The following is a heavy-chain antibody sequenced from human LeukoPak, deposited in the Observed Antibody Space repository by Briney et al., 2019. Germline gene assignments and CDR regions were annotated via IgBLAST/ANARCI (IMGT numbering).Heavy chain of an antibody. Sequence: GGSLRLSCAASGFTFDDYAMHWVRQAPGKGLEWVSGISWNSGSIGYADSVKGRFTISRDNAKNSLYLQMNSLRAEDTALYYCAKSVRYGYGPGAGWFDPWGQGTLATVSS. J-gene: IGHJ5*02. CDR1: GFTFDDYA. CDR2: ISWNSGSI. V-gene: IGHV3-9*01. D-gene: IGHD3-10*01. CDR3: AKSVRYGYGPGAGWFDP.